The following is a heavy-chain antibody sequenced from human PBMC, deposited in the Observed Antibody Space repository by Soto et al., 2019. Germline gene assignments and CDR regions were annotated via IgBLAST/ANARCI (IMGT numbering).Heavy chain of an antibody. J-gene: IGHJ4*02. Sequence: EVQLVESGGGLVKPGGPLRLSCAASGFTFSSYSMNWVRQAPGKGLEWVSSISSSSSYIYYADSVKGRFTISRDNAKNSLYLQMNSLRAEDTAVYYCARGGQLVPGDYWGQGTLVTVSS. CDR1: GFTFSSYS. CDR3: ARGGQLVPGDY. CDR2: ISSSSSYI. D-gene: IGHD6-13*01. V-gene: IGHV3-21*01.